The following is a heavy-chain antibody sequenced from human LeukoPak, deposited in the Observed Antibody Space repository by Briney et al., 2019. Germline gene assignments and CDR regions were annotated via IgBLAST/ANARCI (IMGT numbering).Heavy chain of an antibody. V-gene: IGHV3-48*01. D-gene: IGHD5-12*01. J-gene: IGHJ4*02. CDR1: GFTFSTYS. CDR2: ISGSSNTI. Sequence: GGSLRLSCAASGFTFSTYSMNWVRQAPGKGLEWISYISGSSNTIYYADSVKGRFTISRDNAKNSLYLQMNSLRAEDTAVYYCAKAWGYSGYDLLSDYWGQGTLVTVSS. CDR3: AKAWGYSGYDLLSDY.